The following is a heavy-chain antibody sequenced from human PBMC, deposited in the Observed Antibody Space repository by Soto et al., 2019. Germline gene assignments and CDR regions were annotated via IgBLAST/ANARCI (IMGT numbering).Heavy chain of an antibody. CDR3: ARRDRSGYSYWLDT. CDR2: INHSGSA. CDR1: GGSFSGYY. V-gene: IGHV4-34*01. D-gene: IGHD3-22*01. Sequence: QVQLQQWGAGLLKPSETLSLTCAVYGGSFSGYYWSWIRQPPGKGLEWIGEINHSGSANYNPSLKSRLTISVDRSKSQFSLNLSSVTAADTAVYYCARRDRSGYSYWLDTWGQGTLVTVSS. J-gene: IGHJ5*02.